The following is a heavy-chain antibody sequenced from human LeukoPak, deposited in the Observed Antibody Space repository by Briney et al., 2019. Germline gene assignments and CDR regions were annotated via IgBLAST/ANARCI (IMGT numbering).Heavy chain of an antibody. V-gene: IGHV1-8*01. D-gene: IGHD3-3*01. CDR1: GYTFTSYD. Sequence: EASVKVSCKASGYTFTSYDINWVRQATGQGLEWMGWMNPNSGNTGYAQKFQGRVTMTRNTSISTAHMELSSLRSEDTAVYYCARALSGDFWSGLYYYYYMDVWGKGTTVTVSS. J-gene: IGHJ6*03. CDR2: MNPNSGNT. CDR3: ARALSGDFWSGLYYYYYMDV.